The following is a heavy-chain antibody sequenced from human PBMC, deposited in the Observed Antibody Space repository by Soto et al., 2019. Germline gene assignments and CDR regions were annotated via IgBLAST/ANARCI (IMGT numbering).Heavy chain of an antibody. CDR3: ARELTVFGVLNGDSPMDV. J-gene: IGHJ6*02. Sequence: PGGSLRLSCAGSGFSFSNHVMHWVRQAPGKGLEWVAVISYDGGNAYYAESVKGRFTVSRDNSKNTMYIEMSSVRGDDTAVYYCARELTVFGVLNGDSPMDVWGQGTTVTVSS. V-gene: IGHV3-30*03. D-gene: IGHD3-3*01. CDR2: ISYDGGNA. CDR1: GFSFSNHV.